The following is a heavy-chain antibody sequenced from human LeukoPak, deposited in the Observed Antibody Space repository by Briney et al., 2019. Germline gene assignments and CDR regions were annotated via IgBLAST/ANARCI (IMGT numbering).Heavy chain of an antibody. D-gene: IGHD5-24*01. Sequence: SETLSLTCTVSGGSMSIISYYWGWIRQPPGKGLEWIGTVYYSETYYNPSLKSRVTISADTSKNQFSLKLSSVTAADTAVYYCARFVRDGYNSGGSDYLDYWGQGTLVTVSS. CDR1: GGSMSIISYY. V-gene: IGHV4-39*07. CDR2: VYYSET. CDR3: ARFVRDGYNSGGSDYLDY. J-gene: IGHJ4*02.